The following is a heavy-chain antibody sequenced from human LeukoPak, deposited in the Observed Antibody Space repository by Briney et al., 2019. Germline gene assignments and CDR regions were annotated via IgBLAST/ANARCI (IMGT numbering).Heavy chain of an antibody. CDR3: ARDGDSSGSTY. J-gene: IGHJ4*02. CDR2: IIPIFGTA. Sequence: SVKVSCKASGYTFTSYGISWVRQAPGQGLEWMGGIIPIFGTANYAQKFQGRVTITADESTSTAYMELSSLRSEDTAVYYCARDGDSSGSTYWGQGTLVTVSS. V-gene: IGHV1-69*13. CDR1: GYTFTSYG. D-gene: IGHD6-19*01.